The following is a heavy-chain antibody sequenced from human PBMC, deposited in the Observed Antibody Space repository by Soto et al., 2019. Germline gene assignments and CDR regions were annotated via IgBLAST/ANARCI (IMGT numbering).Heavy chain of an antibody. CDR2: IYYSGNT. CDR3: ARYCSTTRCPFDY. J-gene: IGHJ4*02. V-gene: IGHV4-30-4*01. CDR1: GGSISSGGSY. D-gene: IGHD2-2*01. Sequence: SETLSLTCTVSGGSISSGGSYWGWIRQPPGKGLEWIGYIYYSGNTYFNPSLKSRVTLSVDTSKNQFSLNLSSVTAADTAVYYCARYCSTTRCPFDYWGQGTLVTVSS.